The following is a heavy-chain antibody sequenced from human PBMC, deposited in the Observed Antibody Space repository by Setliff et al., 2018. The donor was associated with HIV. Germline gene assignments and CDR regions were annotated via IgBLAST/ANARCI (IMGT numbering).Heavy chain of an antibody. D-gene: IGHD3-9*01. Sequence: ASVKVSCKASGYTFTSYDINWVRQATGQGLEWMGWMNPNSGNTGYAQKFQGRVTMTSDTSTITVYMELSSLRSEDTALYYCAGSILTGYYTFGADYWGQGTLVTVSS. V-gene: IGHV1-8*02. CDR3: AGSILTGYYTFGADY. CDR2: MNPNSGNT. CDR1: GYTFTSYD. J-gene: IGHJ4*02.